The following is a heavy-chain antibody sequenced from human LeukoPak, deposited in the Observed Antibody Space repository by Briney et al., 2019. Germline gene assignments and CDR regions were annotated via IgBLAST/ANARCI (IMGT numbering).Heavy chain of an antibody. CDR2: ITSGSSYI. Sequence: GGSLRLSCAASGFTFSSYNMNWVRQAPGKGLEWVSSITSGSSYIYYADSVKGRFTISRDNAKNSLYLQMNSLRAEDTAVYYCAKDRTTSWFGEGFDYWGQGTLVTVSS. D-gene: IGHD3-10*01. V-gene: IGHV3-21*01. J-gene: IGHJ4*02. CDR3: AKDRTTSWFGEGFDY. CDR1: GFTFSSYN.